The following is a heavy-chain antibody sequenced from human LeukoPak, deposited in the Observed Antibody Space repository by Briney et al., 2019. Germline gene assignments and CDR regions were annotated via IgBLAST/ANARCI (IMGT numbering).Heavy chain of an antibody. CDR3: ARRGIVATYY. CDR1: GGSFSGYY. D-gene: IGHD5-12*01. J-gene: IGHJ4*02. CDR2: INHSGST. V-gene: IGHV4-34*01. Sequence: PSETLSLTCAVYGGSFSGYYWSWIRQPPGKGLEWIGEINHSGSTNYNPSLKSRVTISVDTSKNQFSLKLSSVTAADTAVYYCARRGIVATYYWGQGTLVTVSS.